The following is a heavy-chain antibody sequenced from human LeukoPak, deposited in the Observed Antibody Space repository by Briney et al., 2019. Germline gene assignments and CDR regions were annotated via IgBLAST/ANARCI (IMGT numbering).Heavy chain of an antibody. D-gene: IGHD3-22*01. Sequence: GGSLRLSCAASGFTFSSYGIHWVRQAPGKGLEWLSFIRNDGTNKYYADSVRGRFTISRDNSKNTLYLQMNSLRVEDTAVYYCAKIDSSGFCAWRQGTLVSVSS. CDR2: IRNDGTNK. CDR1: GFTFSSYG. V-gene: IGHV3-30*02. CDR3: AKIDSSGFCA. J-gene: IGHJ4*02.